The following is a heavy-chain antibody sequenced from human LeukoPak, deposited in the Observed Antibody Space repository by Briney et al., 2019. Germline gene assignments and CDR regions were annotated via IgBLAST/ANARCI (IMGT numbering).Heavy chain of an antibody. CDR1: GFTFSSYA. Sequence: GGSLRLSCAASGFTFSSYAMHWVRQAPGKGLEWVAFIRYDGSNKYYADSVKGRFTISRDNSKNTLYLQMNSLRAEDTAVYYCAKDRAYSGSYRFDYWGQGTLVTVSS. CDR3: AKDRAYSGSYRFDY. CDR2: IRYDGSNK. V-gene: IGHV3-30*02. J-gene: IGHJ4*02. D-gene: IGHD1-26*01.